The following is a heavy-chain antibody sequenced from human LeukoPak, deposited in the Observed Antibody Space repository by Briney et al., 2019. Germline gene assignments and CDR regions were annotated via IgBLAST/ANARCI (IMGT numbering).Heavy chain of an antibody. V-gene: IGHV1-2*02. J-gene: IGHJ4*02. CDR2: INYNSGAT. CDR3: ARALRYDDSSGYYAY. D-gene: IGHD3-22*01. CDR1: GYTFTVCY. Sequence: GASVTLSFTGSGYTFTVCYIHWVRPAPGQGLEWMGWINYNSGATNYAQALQGRVTMTRDTSITIFYMELSSLRSDDTAVYYCARALRYDDSSGYYAYWGQGTLVTVSS.